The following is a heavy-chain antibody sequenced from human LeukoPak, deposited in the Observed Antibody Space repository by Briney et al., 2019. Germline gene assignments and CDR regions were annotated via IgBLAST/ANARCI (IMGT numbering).Heavy chain of an antibody. Sequence: GGSLRLSCTASGFSFSSYWMYWVRRAPGRGLVWVSRINSDGISISYADSVKGRFTISRDSAKNTLYLQMNSLRAEDTAVYYCAKDPYWGQGTLVTVSS. CDR3: AKDPY. CDR1: GFSFSSYW. V-gene: IGHV3-74*01. CDR2: INSDGISI. J-gene: IGHJ4*02.